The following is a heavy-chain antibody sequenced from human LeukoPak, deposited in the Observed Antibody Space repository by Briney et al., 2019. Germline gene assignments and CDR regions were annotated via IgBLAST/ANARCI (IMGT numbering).Heavy chain of an antibody. V-gene: IGHV4-59*01. J-gene: IGHJ3*02. CDR1: GGSISSYY. CDR2: IYYSGST. D-gene: IGHD3-9*01. Sequence: SETLSLTCTASGGSISSYYWSWIRQPPGKGLEWIGYIYYSGSTNYNPSLKSRVTISVDTSKNQFSLKLSSVTAADTAVYYCARVGYDILTGSTDAFDIWGQGTMVTVSS. CDR3: ARVGYDILTGSTDAFDI.